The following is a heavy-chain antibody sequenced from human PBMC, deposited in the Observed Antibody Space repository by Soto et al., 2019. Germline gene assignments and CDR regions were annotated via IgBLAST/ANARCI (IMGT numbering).Heavy chain of an antibody. Sequence: SVKVSCKASGGTFSSYAISWVRQAPEQGLEWMGGIIPFFGTAKYSQKFEDRITITADESTNTVYMDLRSLTSEDTAIYYCARTAPMDAGDKYYYDFWGQGALVTVSS. CDR3: ARTAPMDAGDKYYYDF. J-gene: IGHJ4*02. CDR1: GGTFSSYA. V-gene: IGHV1-69*13. D-gene: IGHD3-16*01. CDR2: IIPFFGTA.